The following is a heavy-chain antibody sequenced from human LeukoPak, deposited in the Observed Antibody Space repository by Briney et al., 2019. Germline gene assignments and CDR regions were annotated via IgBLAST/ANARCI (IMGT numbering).Heavy chain of an antibody. CDR2: IYTSGST. Sequence: SETLSLTCTVSGGSISSYYWSWIRQPAGKGLEWIGRIYTSGSTNYNPSLKSRVTMSVDTSKNQFSLKLSSVTAADTAVYYCARMVVPAAIGNYYFDYWGQGTLVTVSS. J-gene: IGHJ4*02. CDR3: ARMVVPAAIGNYYFDY. D-gene: IGHD2-2*02. CDR1: GGSISSYY. V-gene: IGHV4-4*07.